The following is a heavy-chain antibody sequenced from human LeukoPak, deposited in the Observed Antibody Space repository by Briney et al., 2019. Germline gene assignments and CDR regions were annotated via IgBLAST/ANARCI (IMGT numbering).Heavy chain of an antibody. D-gene: IGHD2-21*01. CDR2: INHSGST. V-gene: IGHV4-34*01. CDR3: ARHIRVPYFFDY. J-gene: IGHJ4*02. CDR1: GGSFSGYY. Sequence: SETLSLTCAVYGGSFSGYYWSWIRQPPGKGLEWIGEINHSGSTNYNPSLKSRVTMSVDTSKNQFSLKLSSVTAADTAVYYCARHIRVPYFFDYWGQGTLVTVSS.